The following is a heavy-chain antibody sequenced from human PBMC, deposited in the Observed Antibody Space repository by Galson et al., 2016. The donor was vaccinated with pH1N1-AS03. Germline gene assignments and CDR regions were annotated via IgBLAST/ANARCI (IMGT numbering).Heavy chain of an antibody. CDR2: ISGIGTST. J-gene: IGHJ4*02. CDR3: AKEGDEGAFDC. Sequence: APGKGLEWVSVISGIGTSTYYAASVKGRFSISRDNARNTLSLQMDGLRAEDTALYYCAKEGDEGAFDCWGQGTLVTVSP. V-gene: IGHV3-23*01.